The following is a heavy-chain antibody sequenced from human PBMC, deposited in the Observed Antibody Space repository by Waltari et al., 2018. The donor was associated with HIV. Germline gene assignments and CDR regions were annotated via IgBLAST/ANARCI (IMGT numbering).Heavy chain of an antibody. J-gene: IGHJ4*02. CDR2: ISSSNTYI. V-gene: IGHV3-21*02. CDR1: GFAFSSYS. D-gene: IGHD2-15*01. CDR3: ARPIAGSFDY. Sequence: EVQLVESGGGLVKPGGSLRLSCAASGFAFSSYSMNWVRQAPGKGLEWVASISSSNTYIYYTDSLKGRFTISRDNAKYSLYLQMDSLRVEDTAVYYCARPIAGSFDYWGQGTLVTVSS.